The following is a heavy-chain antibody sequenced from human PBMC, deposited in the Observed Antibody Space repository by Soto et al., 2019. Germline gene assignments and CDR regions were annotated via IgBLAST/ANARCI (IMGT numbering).Heavy chain of an antibody. D-gene: IGHD3-22*01. V-gene: IGHV3-30*02. CDR1: GFTFSTYG. Sequence: GGSLRLSCAASGFTFSTYGMHWVRQAPGKGLEWVAFIQYHGINKDYADSVKGRFTISRDNSRNTLYLQINSLRAEDTAVYYCARGLDYDSSGYYLDFWGQGALVTVSS. J-gene: IGHJ4*02. CDR2: IQYHGINK. CDR3: ARGLDYDSSGYYLDF.